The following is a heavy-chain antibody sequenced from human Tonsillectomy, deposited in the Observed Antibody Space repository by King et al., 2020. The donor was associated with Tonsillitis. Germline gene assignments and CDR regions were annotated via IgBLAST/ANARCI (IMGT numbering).Heavy chain of an antibody. J-gene: IGHJ6*02. D-gene: IGHD1-26*01. CDR1: GYTFTSYG. V-gene: IGHV1-18*01. CDR2: ISAYNGDT. Sequence: VQLVESGAEVKKPGASVKVSCKASGYTFTSYGISWVRQAPGQGLEWMGWISAYNGDTNYAQKLQGRVTMTTDTSTNTAYMELRSLRSDDTDVYFCARDRNIGATTYYYYYGMDVWGHGTTVTDSS. CDR3: ARDRNIGATTYYYYYGMDV.